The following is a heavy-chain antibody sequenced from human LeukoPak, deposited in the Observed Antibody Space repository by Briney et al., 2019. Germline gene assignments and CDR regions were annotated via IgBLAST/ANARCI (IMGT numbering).Heavy chain of an antibody. Sequence: PSETLSLTCAVYGGSFSGYYWSWIRQPPGKGLEWIAEINHSGSTNYNPSLKSRVTISVDTSKNQFSLKLSSVTAADTAVYYCARGRRYCSSTSCYLFDYWGQGTLVTVSS. J-gene: IGHJ4*02. CDR1: GGSFSGYY. D-gene: IGHD2-2*01. CDR3: ARGRRYCSSTSCYLFDY. CDR2: INHSGST. V-gene: IGHV4-34*01.